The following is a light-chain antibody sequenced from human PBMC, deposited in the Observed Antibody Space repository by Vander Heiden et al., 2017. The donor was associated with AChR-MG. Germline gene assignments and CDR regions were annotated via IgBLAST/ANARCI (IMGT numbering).Light chain of an antibody. CDR3: QSYDSSLSGSV. CDR1: SSNIVAGYD. J-gene: IGLJ2*01. V-gene: IGLV1-40*01. CDR2: GNS. Sequence: QSVLTQPPSVSTAPGQRFTISCTASSSNIVAGYDVHWYQQLPGTAPKLLIYGNSNRPSGVPDRCSGSKSGTSAALAIAGLQAEDEADYYCQSYDSSLSGSVFGGGTKLTVL.